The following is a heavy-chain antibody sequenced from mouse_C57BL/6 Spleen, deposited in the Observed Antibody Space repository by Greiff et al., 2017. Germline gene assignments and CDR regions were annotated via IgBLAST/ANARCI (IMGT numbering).Heavy chain of an antibody. CDR3: ARGLTGPAWFAY. V-gene: IGHV5-9*01. CDR2: ISGGGGNT. J-gene: IGHJ3*01. D-gene: IGHD4-1*01. Sequence: EVKLVESGGGLVKPGGSLKLSCAASGFTFSSYTMSWVRQTPEKRLEWVATISGGGGNTYYPDSVKGRFTISRDNAKNTLYLQMSSLRSEDTALYYCARGLTGPAWFAYWGQGTLVTVSA. CDR1: GFTFSSYT.